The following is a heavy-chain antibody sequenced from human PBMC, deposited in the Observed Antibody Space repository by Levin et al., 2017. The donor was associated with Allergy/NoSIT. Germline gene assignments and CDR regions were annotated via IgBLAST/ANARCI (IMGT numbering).Heavy chain of an antibody. J-gene: IGHJ5*02. CDR3: ARDGIRLGELSANWFDP. D-gene: IGHD3-16*02. V-gene: IGHV3-21*01. Sequence: MAGGSLRLSCAASGFTFSSYSMNWVRQAPGKGLEWVSSISSSSSYIYYADSVKGRFTISRDNAKNSLYLQMNSLRAEDTAVYYCARDGIRLGELSANWFDPWGQGTLVTVSS. CDR1: GFTFSSYS. CDR2: ISSSSSYI.